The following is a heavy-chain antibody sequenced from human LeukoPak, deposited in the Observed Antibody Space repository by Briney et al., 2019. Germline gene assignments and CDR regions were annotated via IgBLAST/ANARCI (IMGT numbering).Heavy chain of an antibody. CDR3: AKDPHYYDSSGYNIDY. CDR1: GFTFSSYA. Sequence: PGGSLRLSCAASGFTFSSYAMSWVRQAPGKGLEWVSAISGSGGSTYYADSVRGRFTISRDNSKNTLHLQMNSLRAEDTAVYYCAKDPHYYDSSGYNIDYWGQGTLVTVSS. V-gene: IGHV3-23*01. J-gene: IGHJ4*02. D-gene: IGHD3-22*01. CDR2: ISGSGGST.